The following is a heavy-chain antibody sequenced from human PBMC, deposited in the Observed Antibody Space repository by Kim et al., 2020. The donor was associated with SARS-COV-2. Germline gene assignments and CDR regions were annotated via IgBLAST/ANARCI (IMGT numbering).Heavy chain of an antibody. D-gene: IGHD2-8*02. CDR3: AIVSTMWYWSFYY. Sequence: GGSLRLSCAASGFTFSSYAMSWVRQAPGKGLEWVSAISGGGESTYYADSVKGRFTISRDNSKNTLYLQLSSLRPEDTAVYSCAIVSTMWYWSFYYWGQG. J-gene: IGHJ4*02. CDR2: ISGGGEST. V-gene: IGHV3-23*01. CDR1: GFTFSSYA.